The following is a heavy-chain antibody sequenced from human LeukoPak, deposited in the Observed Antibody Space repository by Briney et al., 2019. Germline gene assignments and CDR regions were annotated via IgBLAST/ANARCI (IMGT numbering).Heavy chain of an antibody. J-gene: IGHJ4*02. V-gene: IGHV3-43D*03. CDR1: GFTFDDYS. D-gene: IGHD3-10*01. Sequence: GGSLRLSCAASGFTFDDYSMHWVRQAPGKGLEWVSLISWDGRSPYYADSVKGRSTISRDNRKNSLYLQMNSLRAEDTALYYCAKESTYGYYFDYWGQGTLVTVSS. CDR3: AKESTYGYYFDY. CDR2: ISWDGRSP.